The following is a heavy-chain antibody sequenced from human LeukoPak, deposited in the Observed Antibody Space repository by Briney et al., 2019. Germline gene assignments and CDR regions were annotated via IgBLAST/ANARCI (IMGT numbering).Heavy chain of an antibody. D-gene: IGHD3-10*01. CDR2: ISSSSSTI. Sequence: PGGSLRLSCAASGFTFSSYSMNWVRQAPGKGLEWVSYISSSSSTIYYADSVKGRFTISRDNAKNSLYLQMNSLRAEDTAVYYCEGNYYGSGSYYLDYFDYWGQGTLVTVSS. CDR3: EGNYYGSGSYYLDYFDY. CDR1: GFTFSSYS. J-gene: IGHJ4*02. V-gene: IGHV3-48*01.